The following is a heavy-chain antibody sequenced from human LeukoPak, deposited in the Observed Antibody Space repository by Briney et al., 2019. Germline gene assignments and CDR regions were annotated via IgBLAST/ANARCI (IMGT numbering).Heavy chain of an antibody. D-gene: IGHD3-10*01. V-gene: IGHV3-33*01. J-gene: IGHJ5*02. CDR1: GFTFSNYG. CDR3: ARSLERYYSGSGSYYMNNWFDP. Sequence: GGSLRLSCAASGFTFSNYGMHWVRQAPGKGLEWVAVIWYDGSKKYYVDSVKGRFTISRDSSKNTLYLEMNSLRAEDTAVYYCARSLERYYSGSGSYYMNNWFDPWGQGTLVTVSS. CDR2: IWYDGSKK.